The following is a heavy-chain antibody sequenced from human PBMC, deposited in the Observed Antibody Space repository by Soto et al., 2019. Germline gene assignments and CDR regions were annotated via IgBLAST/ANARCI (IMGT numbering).Heavy chain of an antibody. CDR3: ARDDLDTADMVLQT. V-gene: IGHV4-59*01. D-gene: IGHD3-10*01. CDR1: GGYIGTYH. J-gene: IGHJ4*01. Sequence: PSETLSLTCTISGGYIGTYHWSWIRQPPGKGLEWIGFIYHNGDTITNPSLKSRVAMSVDTSKNQISLRLTSVTAADTAVYYCARDDLDTADMVLQTRGQGALVTGSS. CDR2: IYHNGDT.